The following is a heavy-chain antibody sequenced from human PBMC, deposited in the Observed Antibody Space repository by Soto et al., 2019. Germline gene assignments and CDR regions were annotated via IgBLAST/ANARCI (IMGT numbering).Heavy chain of an antibody. J-gene: IGHJ5*02. V-gene: IGHV3-53*04. CDR2: IYSGGST. CDR1: GFTVSTNY. CDR3: ARGKVDTAIFNP. Sequence: EVQLVESGGGLVQPGGSLRLSCAASGFTVSTNYMSWVRQAPGKGLEWVSVIYSGGSTYYADSVKGRFTMSRHNSKNTLDLHMNSLRADDTAVYYCARGKVDTAIFNPWGQGTLVTVSS. D-gene: IGHD5-18*01.